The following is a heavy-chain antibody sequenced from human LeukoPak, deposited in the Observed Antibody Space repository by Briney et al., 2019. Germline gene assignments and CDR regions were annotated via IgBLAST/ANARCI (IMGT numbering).Heavy chain of an antibody. V-gene: IGHV4-34*01. J-gene: IGHJ6*03. CDR2: INHSGST. CDR3: ARLADNYYYYYYMDV. D-gene: IGHD3-3*02. CDR1: GGSFSGYY. Sequence: SETLSLTCAVYGGSFSGYYWSWTRQPPGKGLEWIGEINHSGSTNYNPSLKSRVTISVDTSKNQFSLKLSSVTAADTAVYYCARLADNYYYYYYMDVWGKGTTVTVSS.